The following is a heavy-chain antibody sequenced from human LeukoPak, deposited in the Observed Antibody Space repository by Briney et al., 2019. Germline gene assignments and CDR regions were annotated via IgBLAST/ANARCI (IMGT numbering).Heavy chain of an antibody. Sequence: ASVKVSCKASGYTFTYRYLHWVRQAPGKGLEWMGGFDPEDGETIYAQKFQGRVTMTEDTSTDTAYMELSSLRSEDTAVYYCATDSAWQPRPSYYYYGMDVWGQGTTVTVSS. CDR1: GYTFTYRY. V-gene: IGHV1-24*01. CDR3: ATDSAWQPRPSYYYYGMDV. J-gene: IGHJ6*02. D-gene: IGHD2-2*01. CDR2: FDPEDGET.